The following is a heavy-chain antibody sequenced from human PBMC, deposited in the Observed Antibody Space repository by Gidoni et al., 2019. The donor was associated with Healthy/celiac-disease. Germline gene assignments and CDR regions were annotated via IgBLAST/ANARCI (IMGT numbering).Heavy chain of an antibody. J-gene: IGHJ6*02. V-gene: IGHV3-33*01. CDR1: GFTFSSYG. CDR3: ARDTLYDYGDYGRPNHYGMDV. CDR2: IWYDGSNK. D-gene: IGHD4-17*01. Sequence: QGQLVESGGGVVQPGRSLRLSCAASGFTFSSYGMHWVRQAPGKGLEWVAVIWYDGSNKYYADSVKGRFTISRDNSKNTLYLQMNSLRAEDTAVYYCARDTLYDYGDYGRPNHYGMDVWGQGTTVTVSS.